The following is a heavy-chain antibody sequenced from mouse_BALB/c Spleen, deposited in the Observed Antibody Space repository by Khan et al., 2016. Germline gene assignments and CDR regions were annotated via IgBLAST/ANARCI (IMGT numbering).Heavy chain of an antibody. V-gene: IGHV1-69*02. D-gene: IGHD2-4*01. J-gene: IGHJ3*01. CDR3: TRVESSMIRAFAY. CDR1: GYTFTSYW. Sequence: QVQLQQPGAELVRPGPSVKLSCKASGYTFTSYWINWMKQRPGQGLEWIGNIYPFDCYTNYNQKFKDKATLTVDKSSSTAYMQLRSPTSEDSAIYYCTRVESSMIRAFAYWGQGTLVTVSA. CDR2: IYPFDCYT.